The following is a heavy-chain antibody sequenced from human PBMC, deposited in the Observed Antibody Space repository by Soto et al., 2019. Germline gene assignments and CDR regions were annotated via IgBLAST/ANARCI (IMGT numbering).Heavy chain of an antibody. CDR3: ARLGPYGSESYSFRYNWFDP. V-gene: IGHV3-53*01. J-gene: IGHJ5*02. CDR2: IYSGGGT. Sequence: GGSLRLSCAVSGFSVTSSHMTWVRQAPGKGLEWVSVIYSGGGTYYAVSVKDRFTISRDNSKNTVYLQMNSLRPEDTAVYYCARLGPYGSESYSFRYNWFDPWAQGTLVTVS. D-gene: IGHD3-10*01. CDR1: GFSVTSSH.